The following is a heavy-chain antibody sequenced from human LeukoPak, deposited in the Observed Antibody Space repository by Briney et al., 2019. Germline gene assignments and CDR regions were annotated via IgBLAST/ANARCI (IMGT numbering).Heavy chain of an antibody. CDR2: INPSSGGT. J-gene: IGHJ3*02. CDR3: ARPIRGSYVEDVFDI. D-gene: IGHD1-26*01. V-gene: IGHV1-2*02. CDR1: GYTFSDYY. Sequence: GASVKVSCKTSGYTFSDYYLHWVRQAPGQGLEWMGWINPSSGGTKNAQKFQGRVTMTRDTSISTGYMELSRLRSDDTAVYYCARPIRGSYVEDVFDIWGQGTMVPVSA.